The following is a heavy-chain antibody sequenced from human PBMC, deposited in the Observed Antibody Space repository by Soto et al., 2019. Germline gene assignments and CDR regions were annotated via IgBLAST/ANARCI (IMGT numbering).Heavy chain of an antibody. CDR3: ARDRAPSSGYYPYWFDP. Sequence: QVQLVQSGAEVKKPGSSVKVSCKASGGTFSSYAISWVRQAPGQGLEWMGEIIPIFGTANYAQKFQGRVAMTAAESPSTAYRELSSLRSEDTAVYDCARDRAPSSGYYPYWFDPWGQGTLVTVSS. CDR2: IIPIFGTA. V-gene: IGHV1-69*12. D-gene: IGHD3-22*01. J-gene: IGHJ5*02. CDR1: GGTFSSYA.